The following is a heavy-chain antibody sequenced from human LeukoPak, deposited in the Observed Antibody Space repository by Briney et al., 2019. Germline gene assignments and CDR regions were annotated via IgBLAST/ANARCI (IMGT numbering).Heavy chain of an antibody. J-gene: IGHJ3*02. CDR2: IYYSGST. CDR3: ARDEDYYDSSGYRSQTFDI. CDR1: GGSISSSSYY. V-gene: IGHV4-39*07. Sequence: SETLSLTCTVSGGSISSSSYYWGWIRQPPGKGLEWIGSIYYSGSTYYNPSLKSRVTISVDTSKNQFSLKLSSVTAADTAVYYCARDEDYYDSSGYRSQTFDIWGQGTMVTVSS. D-gene: IGHD3-22*01.